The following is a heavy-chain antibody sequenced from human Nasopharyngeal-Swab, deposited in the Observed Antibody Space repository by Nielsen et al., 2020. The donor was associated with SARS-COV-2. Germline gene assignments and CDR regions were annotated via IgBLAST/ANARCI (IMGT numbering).Heavy chain of an antibody. CDR1: GDSFAGYY. Sequence: ASVKDSCKASGDSFAGYYVHWVRQAPGQGLEWLGRINTNSGGTDYVQKLQGRVTMTRDTSISTAYMELSSLISDDTAVYYCARDVIPAYGSGTYHDYWGQGTLVTVSS. CDR2: INTNSGGT. V-gene: IGHV1-2*06. J-gene: IGHJ4*02. D-gene: IGHD3-10*01. CDR3: ARDVIPAYGSGTYHDY.